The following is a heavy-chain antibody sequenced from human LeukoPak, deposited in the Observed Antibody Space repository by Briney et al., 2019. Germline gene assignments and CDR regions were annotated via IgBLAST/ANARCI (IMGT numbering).Heavy chain of an antibody. CDR2: MNPNSGNT. CDR3: ARGGKSSGSYYFDY. J-gene: IGHJ4*02. Sequence: ASVKVSCKASGYTFTSYDINWVRQATGQGLEWMGWMNPNSGNTGYAQKFQGRVTMTRNTSISTAYMELSSLRSEDTAVYYCARGGKSSGSYYFDYWGQGTLVTVSS. D-gene: IGHD3-22*01. V-gene: IGHV1-8*01. CDR1: GYTFTSYD.